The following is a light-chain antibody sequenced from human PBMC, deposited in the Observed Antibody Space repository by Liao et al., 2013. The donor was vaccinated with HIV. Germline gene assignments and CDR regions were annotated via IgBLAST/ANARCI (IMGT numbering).Light chain of an antibody. J-gene: IGLJ2*01. Sequence: SYELTQTPSVSVSPGQTASITCSGDKLGDKYASWYQQKPGQSPVLVLYQDDKRPSGIPERFAGSISGNTATLTISGTQPMDEADYYCQAWDRNTAIFGGGTKLTVL. CDR1: KLGDKY. V-gene: IGLV3-1*01. CDR2: QDD. CDR3: QAWDRNTAI.